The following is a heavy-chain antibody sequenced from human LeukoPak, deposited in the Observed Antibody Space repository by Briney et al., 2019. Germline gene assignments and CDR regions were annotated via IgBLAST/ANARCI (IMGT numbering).Heavy chain of an antibody. Sequence: ASVTVSCKASGYTFTDYYMHWVRQAPGQGFEWMGWINPNDGDTNYAQKFQGRVTMTRDTSISTAHMEVSRLRSDDTAVYYCAKANFLYCSSSTCLFDYWGQGTLVTVSS. CDR3: AKANFLYCSSSTCLFDY. D-gene: IGHD2-2*01. V-gene: IGHV1-2*02. CDR2: INPNDGDT. CDR1: GYTFTDYY. J-gene: IGHJ4*02.